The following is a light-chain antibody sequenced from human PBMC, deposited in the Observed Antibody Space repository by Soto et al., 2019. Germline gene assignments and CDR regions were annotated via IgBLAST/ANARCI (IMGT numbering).Light chain of an antibody. V-gene: IGLV2-11*01. CDR3: CSYAGSYTYV. Sequence: QSALTQPRSVSGSAGQSVTISCTGTSSDVGGYNFVSWYQHHPGKAPKLIIYNVIQRPSGVPDRFSASKSDNTASLTISGLQAEDEADYYCCSYAGSYTYVFGTGTKVT. CDR2: NVI. J-gene: IGLJ1*01. CDR1: SSDVGGYNF.